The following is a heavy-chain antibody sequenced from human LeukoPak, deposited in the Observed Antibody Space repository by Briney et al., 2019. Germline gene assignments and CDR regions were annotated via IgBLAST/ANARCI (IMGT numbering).Heavy chain of an antibody. CDR2: INHSGST. CDR1: GGSFSGYY. Sequence: SETLSLTCAVYGGSFSGYYWSWIRQPPGKGLEWIGEINHSGSTNYNPPLKSRVTISVDTSKNQFSLKLSSVTAADTAVYYCARGYCSSTSCYGMDVWGQGTTVTVSS. J-gene: IGHJ6*02. D-gene: IGHD2-2*01. V-gene: IGHV4-34*01. CDR3: ARGYCSSTSCYGMDV.